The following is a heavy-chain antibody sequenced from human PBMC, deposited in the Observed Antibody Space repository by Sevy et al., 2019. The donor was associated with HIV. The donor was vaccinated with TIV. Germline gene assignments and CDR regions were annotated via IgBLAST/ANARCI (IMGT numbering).Heavy chain of an antibody. CDR2: INHSGST. CDR1: GGSFSGYY. D-gene: IGHD3-3*01. J-gene: IGHJ3*02. V-gene: IGHV4-34*01. Sequence: SENLSLTCAVYGGSFSGYYWSWIRQPPGKGLEWIGEINHSGSTNYNPSLKSRVTISVDTSKNQFSLKLSSVTAADTPVYYCARGRPYYDFWSGFIDAFDIWGQGTMVTVSS. CDR3: ARGRPYYDFWSGFIDAFDI.